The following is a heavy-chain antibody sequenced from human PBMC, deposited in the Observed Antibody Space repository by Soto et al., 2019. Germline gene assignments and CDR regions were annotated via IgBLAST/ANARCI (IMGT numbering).Heavy chain of an antibody. CDR3: AKDQEQWLDYFQH. V-gene: IGHV3-9*01. D-gene: IGHD6-19*01. J-gene: IGHJ1*01. Sequence: EVQLVESGGGLVQPGRSLRLSCAASGFTFDDYAMHWVRQAPGKGLEWVSGISWNSGSIGYADSVKGRFTISRDNAKNSRYLQMNSLRAEYTALYYCAKDQEQWLDYFQHWGQGTLVTVSS. CDR2: ISWNSGSI. CDR1: GFTFDDYA.